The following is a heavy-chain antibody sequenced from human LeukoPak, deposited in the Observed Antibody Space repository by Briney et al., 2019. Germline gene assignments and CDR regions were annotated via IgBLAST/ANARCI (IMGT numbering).Heavy chain of an antibody. CDR2: IYYSGST. Sequence: SETLSLTCTVSGGSISSYYWSLIRQPPRKGLEWIGYIYYSGSTNYNPSLKSRVTISVDTSKNQFSLKLSSVTAADTAVYYCARGIIAAAGPDFNFDYWGQETLVTVSS. V-gene: IGHV4-59*12. D-gene: IGHD6-13*01. J-gene: IGHJ4*02. CDR3: ARGIIAAAGPDFNFDY. CDR1: GGSISSYY.